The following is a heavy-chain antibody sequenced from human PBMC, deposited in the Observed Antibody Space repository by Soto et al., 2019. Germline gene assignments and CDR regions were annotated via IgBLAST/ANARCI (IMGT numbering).Heavy chain of an antibody. CDR2: VYFSGST. J-gene: IGHJ6*02. D-gene: IGHD5-12*01. V-gene: IGHV4-59*01. Sequence: SETPSLTCTISGGAISSYYWSWIRQTPGKGLEWIGYVYFSGSTNYNPSLKSRVLISIDTSQNQFSLKLNSVTAADTAVYYCTRDLDRGHRGYGQSNVWGQGKTGNV. CDR1: GGAISSYY. CDR3: TRDLDRGHRGYGQSNV.